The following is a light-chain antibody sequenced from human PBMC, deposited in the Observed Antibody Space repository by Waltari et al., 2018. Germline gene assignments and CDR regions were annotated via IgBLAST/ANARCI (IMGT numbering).Light chain of an antibody. CDR1: QSLLYKSNQKDY. V-gene: IGKV4-1*01. CDR2: WAS. J-gene: IGKJ3*01. Sequence: DIVMTQSPDSLAVSLGERATIHCKSNQSLLYKSNQKDYLAWYQKKPGQPPNLLIYWASTSEAGVPDRVSRSGSGTDFTLTINNLQPEDVATYYCQQYYSDPFTFGPGTMVDIK. CDR3: QQYYSDPFT.